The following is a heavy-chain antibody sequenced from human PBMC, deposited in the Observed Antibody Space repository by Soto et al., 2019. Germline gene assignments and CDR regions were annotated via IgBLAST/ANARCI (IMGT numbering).Heavy chain of an antibody. J-gene: IGHJ6*02. CDR2: ISYDGSNK. Sequence: QVQLVESGGGVVQPGRSLRLSCAASGFTFSSYAMHWVRQAPGKGLEWVAVISYDGSNKYYADSVKGRFTISRDNSKNTLYLQMNSLRAEDTAVYYCARDPYFWSDGPPYGMDVWGQGTTVTVSS. CDR3: ARDPYFWSDGPPYGMDV. V-gene: IGHV3-30-3*01. CDR1: GFTFSSYA. D-gene: IGHD3-3*01.